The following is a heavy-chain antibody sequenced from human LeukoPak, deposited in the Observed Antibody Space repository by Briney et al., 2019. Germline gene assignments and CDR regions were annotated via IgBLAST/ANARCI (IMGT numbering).Heavy chain of an antibody. Sequence: PSQTLSLTCTVSGGSISSGDYYWSWIRQPPGKGLEWIGYIYYSGSTYYNPSLKSRVTISVDTSKNQFSLKLSSVTAADTAVYYCARAPEVTIFGLVTHLDAFDIWGQGTMVTVSS. D-gene: IGHD3-3*01. V-gene: IGHV4-30-4*08. CDR1: GGSISSGDYY. CDR2: IYYSGST. J-gene: IGHJ3*02. CDR3: ARAPEVTIFGLVTHLDAFDI.